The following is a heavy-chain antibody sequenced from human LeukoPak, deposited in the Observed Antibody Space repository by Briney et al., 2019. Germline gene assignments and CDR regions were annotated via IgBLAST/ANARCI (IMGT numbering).Heavy chain of an antibody. D-gene: IGHD3-10*01. CDR2: ISGSGGST. V-gene: IGHV3-23*01. CDR3: AKGIYGSGSYYNRRVYYFDY. CDR1: GFTFSSYA. Sequence: PGGSLRLSCAASGFTFSSYAMSWVCQAPGKGLEWVSAISGSGGSTYYADSVKGRFTITRDNSKNTLYLQMNSLRAEDTAVYYCAKGIYGSGSYYNRRVYYFDYWGQGTLVTVSS. J-gene: IGHJ4*02.